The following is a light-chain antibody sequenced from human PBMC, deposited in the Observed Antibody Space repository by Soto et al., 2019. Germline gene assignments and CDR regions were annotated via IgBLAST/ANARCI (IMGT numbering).Light chain of an antibody. Sequence: DIVMTQSPDSLAVSLGERATINCKSSQSVLYSSNNTNYLAWYQQRPGQPPKLLIYWASTRESGVPDPFSGSGSGTDFTLTITSLQAEDVAVYYCQQYESTPPTFGQGTKLEIK. CDR2: WAS. CDR3: QQYESTPPT. CDR1: QSVLYSSNNTNY. V-gene: IGKV4-1*01. J-gene: IGKJ2*01.